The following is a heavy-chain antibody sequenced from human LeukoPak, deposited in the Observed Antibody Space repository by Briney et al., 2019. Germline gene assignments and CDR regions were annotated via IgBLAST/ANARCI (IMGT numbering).Heavy chain of an antibody. Sequence: SVKVSCKASGGTFSSYAISWVRQAPGQGLEWMGRIIPILGIANYAQKFQGRVTITADKSTSTAYMELSSLRSEDTAVYYCARSSGGYHGAFDIWGQGTMVTVSS. CDR3: ARSSGGYHGAFDI. CDR1: GGTFSSYA. V-gene: IGHV1-69*04. D-gene: IGHD1-26*01. J-gene: IGHJ3*02. CDR2: IIPILGIA.